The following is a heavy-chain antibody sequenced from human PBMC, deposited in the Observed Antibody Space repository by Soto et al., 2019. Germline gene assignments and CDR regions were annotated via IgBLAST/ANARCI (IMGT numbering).Heavy chain of an antibody. Sequence: PGGSLRLSCAASGFTFSGYAMNWVRQAPGKGLEWVSAISGSGGSTYYADSVKGRFTISRDNSKNTLYLQMNSLRAEDTAVYYCAKAGDYSYFHYWGQGTLVTVSS. J-gene: IGHJ4*02. CDR3: AKAGDYSYFHY. CDR1: GFTFSGYA. D-gene: IGHD2-21*01. CDR2: ISGSGGST. V-gene: IGHV3-23*01.